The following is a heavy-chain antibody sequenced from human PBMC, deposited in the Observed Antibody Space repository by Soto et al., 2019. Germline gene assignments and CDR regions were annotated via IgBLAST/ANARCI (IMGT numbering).Heavy chain of an antibody. J-gene: IGHJ4*02. Sequence: QLQLQESGSGLVKPSQTLSLTCAVSGGSISSGGYSWSWIRQPPGKGLEWIGYIYHSGSTYYNPSLKRXXTXSXXRPKNQFSLKLSSVTAADTAVYYWARGPDLLWFGDWGQGTLVTVSS. CDR1: GGSISSGGYS. CDR2: IYHSGST. V-gene: IGHV4-30-2*01. CDR3: ARGPDLLWFGD. D-gene: IGHD3-10*01.